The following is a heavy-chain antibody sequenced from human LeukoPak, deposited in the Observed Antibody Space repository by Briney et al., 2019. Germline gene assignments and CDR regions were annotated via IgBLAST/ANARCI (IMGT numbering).Heavy chain of an antibody. Sequence: GGSLRLSCAASGFTFSSYEMNWVRQAPGKGLEWVSYISSSGSTIYYADSVKGRFTISRDNAKNSLYLQMNSLRAEDTAVYYCARHLSGITGYTYGRGIDYWGQGTLVTVSS. CDR2: ISSSGSTI. D-gene: IGHD5-18*01. J-gene: IGHJ4*02. V-gene: IGHV3-48*03. CDR1: GFTFSSYE. CDR3: ARHLSGITGYTYGRGIDY.